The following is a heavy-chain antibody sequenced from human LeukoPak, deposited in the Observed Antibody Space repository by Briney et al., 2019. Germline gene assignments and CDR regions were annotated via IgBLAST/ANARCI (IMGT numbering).Heavy chain of an antibody. CDR2: INPNSGGT. CDR3: ARDLGYDCTNGVCYGY. CDR1: GYTFTSYD. J-gene: IGHJ4*02. D-gene: IGHD2-8*01. Sequence: GASVKVSCKASGYTFTSYDINWVRQATGQGLEWMGWINPNSGGTNYAQKFQGRVTMTRDTSISTAYMELSRLRSDDTAVYYCARDLGYDCTNGVCYGYWGQGTLVTVSS. V-gene: IGHV1-2*02.